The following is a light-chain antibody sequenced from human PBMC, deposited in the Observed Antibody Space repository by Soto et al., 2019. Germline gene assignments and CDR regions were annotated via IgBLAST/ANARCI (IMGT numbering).Light chain of an antibody. CDR1: QGFTYL. CDR3: QKYYSAPLFT. CDR2: AAS. V-gene: IGKV1-27*01. Sequence: DIQLTQSPSSQSASVGDAFTLTCRAGQGFTYLLPWLRQRPVKLPELLVSAASSLQTGVPSRFGGSGSGTDFTLTIISLQPEDVAPFYCQKYYSAPLFTFGPGTKVDTK. J-gene: IGKJ3*01.